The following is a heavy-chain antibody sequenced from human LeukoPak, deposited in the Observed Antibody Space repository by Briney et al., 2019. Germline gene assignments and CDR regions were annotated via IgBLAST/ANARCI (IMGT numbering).Heavy chain of an antibody. CDR3: ARDRVGANYYFDY. CDR2: IKQDGSEK. D-gene: IGHD1-26*01. V-gene: IGHV3-7*01. J-gene: IGHJ4*02. Sequence: GGSLRLSCAASGFTFSSYWMSWVRQAPGKGLEWVANIKQDGSEKYYVDSVKGRFTISRDNAKNSLYLQMNSLRAEDTAVYYCARDRVGANYYFDYWGQGTLVTVSS. CDR1: GFTFSSYW.